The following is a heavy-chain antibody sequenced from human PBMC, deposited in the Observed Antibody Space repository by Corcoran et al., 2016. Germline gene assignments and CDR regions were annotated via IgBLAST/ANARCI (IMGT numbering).Heavy chain of an antibody. CDR1: GYSFTSYW. V-gene: IGHV5-51*01. CDR3: ARPQDYSNYGYDY. Sequence: EVQLVQSGAEVKKPGESLKISCKGSGYSFTSYWIGWVRQMPGKGLEWMGIIYPGDSDTRYSPSFQGQVTISADKSISTADLQWSSLKASDTAMDYWARPQDYSNYGYDYWGQGTLVTVAS. CDR2: IYPGDSDT. J-gene: IGHJ4*02. D-gene: IGHD4-4*01.